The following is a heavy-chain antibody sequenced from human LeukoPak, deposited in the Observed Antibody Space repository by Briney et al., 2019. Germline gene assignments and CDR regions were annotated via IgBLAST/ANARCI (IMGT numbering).Heavy chain of an antibody. CDR2: INQDGSEK. CDR3: ARESFGVANYYMDV. J-gene: IGHJ6*03. V-gene: IGHV3-7*01. D-gene: IGHD3-3*01. Sequence: PGGSLRLSCAASGFTFSSYWMSWVRQAPGKGLEWVANINQDGSEKYYVDSVKGRFTISRDNAKNSLYLQMNSLRAEDTAVYYCARESFGVANYYMDVWGKGTTVTVSS. CDR1: GFTFSSYW.